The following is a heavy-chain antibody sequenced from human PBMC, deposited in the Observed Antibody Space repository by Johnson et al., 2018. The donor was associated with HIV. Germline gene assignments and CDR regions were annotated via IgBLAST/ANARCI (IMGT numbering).Heavy chain of an antibody. CDR3: ARGGYCGGDCYDGVAFDI. V-gene: IGHV3-7*05. CDR2: IKQDGSEK. D-gene: IGHD2-21*02. Sequence: EVQLVESGGGVVQPGGSLRLSCAASGFTFSSYWMSWVRQAPGKGLEWVANIKQDGSEKYYVDSVKGRFTISRDNAKNSLYLQMNSLRAEDTAVYYCARGGYCGGDCYDGVAFDIWGQGTMVTVSS. J-gene: IGHJ3*02. CDR1: GFTFSSYW.